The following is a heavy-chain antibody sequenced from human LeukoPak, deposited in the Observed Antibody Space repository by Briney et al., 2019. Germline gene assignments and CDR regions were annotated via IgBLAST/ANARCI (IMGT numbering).Heavy chain of an antibody. CDR1: GGSFSGYY. D-gene: IGHD3-10*01. Sequence: SETLSLTCAVYGGSFSGYYWSWIRQPPGKGLEWIGEINHSGSTNYNPSLKSRVTISVDTSKNQFSLKLSSVTAADTAVYYCARRLLWFGESYFNYWGQGTLVTVSS. J-gene: IGHJ4*02. CDR3: ARRLLWFGESYFNY. V-gene: IGHV4-34*01. CDR2: INHSGST.